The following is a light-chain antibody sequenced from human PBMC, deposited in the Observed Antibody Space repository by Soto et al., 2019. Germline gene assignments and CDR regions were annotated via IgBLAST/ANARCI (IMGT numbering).Light chain of an antibody. CDR3: SSYTSSNTVV. Sequence: QSALTQPASVSGSPGQSITISCTGTSSDVGGYNYVSWYQQHPGKAPKLMIYDVSNRPSGVSNRFSGSKSGNTASLTNSGLQAEDEADYYCSSYTSSNTVVFGGGTQLTVL. CDR2: DVS. V-gene: IGLV2-14*01. J-gene: IGLJ2*01. CDR1: SSDVGGYNY.